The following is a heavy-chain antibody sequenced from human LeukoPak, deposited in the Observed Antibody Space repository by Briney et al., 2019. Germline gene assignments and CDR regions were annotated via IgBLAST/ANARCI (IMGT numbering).Heavy chain of an antibody. CDR3: VTGLGSSRDY. CDR2: IYHSGDT. J-gene: IGHJ4*02. CDR1: GASISGSNYY. D-gene: IGHD1-14*01. V-gene: IGHV4-39*02. Sequence: SETLSLTCTVSGASISGSNYYWGWIRQPPGKGLEWIASIYHSGDTYFSPSLKSRPSLSIDTSKNHFSLRLVSVTAADTAVYYCVTGLGSSRDYWGQGTLVVVSS.